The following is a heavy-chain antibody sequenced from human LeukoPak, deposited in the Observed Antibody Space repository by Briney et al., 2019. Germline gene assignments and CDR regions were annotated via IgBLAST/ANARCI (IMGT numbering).Heavy chain of an antibody. CDR1: GFTFSSYA. V-gene: IGHV3-23*01. D-gene: IGHD3-10*01. J-gene: IGHJ3*02. CDR2: ISGSGGST. CDR3: AKEIGLLWFGGLLSSAFDI. Sequence: GGSLRLSCAASGFTFSSYAMSWVRQAPGKGLEWVSAISGSGGSTYYADSVKGRFTISRDNSKNTLYLQMNSLRAEDTAVYYCAKEIGLLWFGGLLSSAFDIWGQGTMVTVSS.